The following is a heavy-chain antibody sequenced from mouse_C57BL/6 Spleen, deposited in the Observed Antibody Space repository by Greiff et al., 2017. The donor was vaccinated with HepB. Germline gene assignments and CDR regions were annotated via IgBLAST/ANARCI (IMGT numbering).Heavy chain of an antibody. V-gene: IGHV1-82*01. CDR2: IYPGDGDT. CDR3: ARGSTTVVAPLAMDY. Sequence: VQLQQSGPELVKPGASVKISCKASGYAFSSSWMNWVKQRPGKGLEWIGRIYPGDGDTNYNGKFKGKATLTADKSSSTAYMQLSSLTSEDSAVYFCARGSTTVVAPLAMDYWGQGTSVTVSS. D-gene: IGHD1-1*01. J-gene: IGHJ4*01. CDR1: GYAFSSSW.